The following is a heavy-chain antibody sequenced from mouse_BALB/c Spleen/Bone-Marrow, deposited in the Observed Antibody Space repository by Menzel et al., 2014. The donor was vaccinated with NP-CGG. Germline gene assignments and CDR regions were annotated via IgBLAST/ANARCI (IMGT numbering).Heavy chain of an antibody. J-gene: IGHJ3*01. CDR3: ARNGNYGAWFAY. CDR1: GFNIKDTY. D-gene: IGHD2-1*01. V-gene: IGHV14-3*02. Sequence: VQLQQSRAELVKPRASVKLSRTASGFNIKDTYMHWVKQRPEQGLEWIGRIDPANGNTKYDPKFQGKATITADTSSNTAYLQLSSLTSEDTAVYYCARNGNYGAWFAYWGQGTLVTVSA. CDR2: IDPANGNT.